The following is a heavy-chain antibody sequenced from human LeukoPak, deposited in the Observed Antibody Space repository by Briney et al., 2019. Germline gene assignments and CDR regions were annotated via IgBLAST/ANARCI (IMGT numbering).Heavy chain of an antibody. CDR2: IYYSGST. CDR3: ARVTVAVAEIDY. J-gene: IGHJ4*02. Sequence: SETLSLTCTVSGGSISSSSYYWGWIRQPPGTGLEWIGYIYYSGSTNYNPSLKSRVTISVDTSKNQFSLKLSSVTAADTAVYYCARVTVAVAEIDYWGQGTLVTVSS. D-gene: IGHD6-19*01. V-gene: IGHV4-61*05. CDR1: GGSISSSSYY.